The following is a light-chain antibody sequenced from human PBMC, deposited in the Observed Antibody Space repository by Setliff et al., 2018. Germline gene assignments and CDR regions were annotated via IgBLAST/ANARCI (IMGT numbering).Light chain of an antibody. CDR3: CSYAGSSTFVV. V-gene: IGLV2-23*02. J-gene: IGLJ2*01. CDR2: EVS. CDR1: SSDVGSYNL. Sequence: QSVLTQPASVSGSPGQSITISCTGTSSDVGSYNLVSWYQQHPGKAPKLMICEVSKRPSGVSNRFSGSKPGNTASLTISGLQAEDEADYYCCSYAGSSTFVVFGGGTQLTVL.